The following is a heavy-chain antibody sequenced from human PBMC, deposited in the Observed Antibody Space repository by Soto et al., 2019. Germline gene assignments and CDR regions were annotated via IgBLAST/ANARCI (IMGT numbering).Heavy chain of an antibody. Sequence: QVQLVQSGAEVKKPGASVKVSCKASGYTFSSYGISWVRQAPGQGREWMGWISAYNDNTKYAHNLQGRVTMTTDTSTSTAFMELRSLRSDDTAVYYCARECPPADYWGQGTLVTVSS. CDR2: ISAYNDNT. J-gene: IGHJ4*02. CDR1: GYTFSSYG. CDR3: ARECPPADY. V-gene: IGHV1-18*01.